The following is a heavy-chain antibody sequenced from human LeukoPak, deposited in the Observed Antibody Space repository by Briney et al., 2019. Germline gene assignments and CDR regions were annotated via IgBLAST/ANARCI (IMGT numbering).Heavy chain of an antibody. CDR2: IRSKAYGGTT. CDR3: SRAFSWELHILRYYFDY. CDR1: GFTFGDYA. V-gene: IGHV3-49*03. J-gene: IGHJ4*02. Sequence: GGSLRLSCTASGFTFGDYAMSWFRQAPGKGPEWVGFIRSKAYGGTTEYAASVKGRFTISRDDSKSIAYLQMNSLKTEDTAVYYCSRAFSWELHILRYYFDYWGQGTLVTVSS. D-gene: IGHD1-26*01.